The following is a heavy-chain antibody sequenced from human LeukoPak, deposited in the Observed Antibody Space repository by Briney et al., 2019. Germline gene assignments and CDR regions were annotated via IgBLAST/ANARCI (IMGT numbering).Heavy chain of an antibody. J-gene: IGHJ3*02. CDR1: GFTFSHYA. CDR3: AKGGYYASSGSYAFDI. CDR2: ISYDGTNK. D-gene: IGHD3-22*01. V-gene: IGHV3-30*18. Sequence: PGRSLRLSCAASGFTFSHYAMHWVRQAPGKGLDWVAVISYDGTNKYYADSVKGRFTISRDNSKNTLYLQMNSLIAEDTAVYYCAKGGYYASSGSYAFDIWGQGTMVTVSS.